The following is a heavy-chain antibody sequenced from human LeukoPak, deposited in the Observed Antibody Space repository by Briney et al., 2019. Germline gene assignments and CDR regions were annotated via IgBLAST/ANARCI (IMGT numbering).Heavy chain of an antibody. CDR3: AKDLRSVVVPAAKGGSVFDY. D-gene: IGHD2-2*01. CDR2: MSYDGSIE. J-gene: IGHJ4*02. V-gene: IGHV3-30*18. CDR1: GFTFRSYG. Sequence: SGGSLRLSCAASGFTFRSYGMHWVRQAPGKGLEWVAVMSYDGSIESYADSVKGRFTISRDNSKNTLYLQMNSLRAEDTAVYYCAKDLRSVVVPAAKGGSVFDYWGQGTLVTVSS.